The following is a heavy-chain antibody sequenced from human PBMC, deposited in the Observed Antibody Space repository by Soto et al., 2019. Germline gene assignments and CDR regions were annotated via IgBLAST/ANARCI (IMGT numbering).Heavy chain of an antibody. D-gene: IGHD6-6*01. Sequence: GESLKISCKGSGYSFTSYWIGWVRQMPGKGLEWMGIIYPGDSDTRYSPSFQGQVTISADKSISTAYLQWSSLKASGPAMDYCASPSGESSSLDWGQGTLVTVSS. CDR3: ASPSGESSSLD. CDR2: IYPGDSDT. CDR1: GYSFTSYW. V-gene: IGHV5-51*01. J-gene: IGHJ4*02.